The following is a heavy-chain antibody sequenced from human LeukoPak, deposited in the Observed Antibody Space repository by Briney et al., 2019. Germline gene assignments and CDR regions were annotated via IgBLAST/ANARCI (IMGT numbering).Heavy chain of an antibody. D-gene: IGHD3-22*01. J-gene: IGHJ5*02. V-gene: IGHV3-74*01. CDR1: GFTFNTYA. CDR3: ARRSPAIGSGYPSGFDP. CDR2: INTDGTST. Sequence: GGSLRLSCAASGFTFNTYAMSWVRQAPGKGLVWVSRINTDGTSTSYADSVKGRFTISRDNAKNTLYLQMNSLRAEDTAVYYCARRSPAIGSGYPSGFDPWGQGTLVTVSS.